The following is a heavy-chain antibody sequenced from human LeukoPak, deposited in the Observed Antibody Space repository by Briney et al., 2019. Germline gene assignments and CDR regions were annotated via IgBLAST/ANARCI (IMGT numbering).Heavy chain of an antibody. Sequence: HPGGSLRLSCAASGLTFSGYAMSWVRQAPGRGLEWVSTISGSGDITYYADSVKGRLTISRDNSKNTLYLQMNSLRAEDTAVYYCAKDRRSGGSCSDYWGQGTLVTVSS. V-gene: IGHV3-23*01. CDR1: GLTFSGYA. D-gene: IGHD2-15*01. CDR3: AKDRRSGGSCSDY. CDR2: ISGSGDIT. J-gene: IGHJ4*02.